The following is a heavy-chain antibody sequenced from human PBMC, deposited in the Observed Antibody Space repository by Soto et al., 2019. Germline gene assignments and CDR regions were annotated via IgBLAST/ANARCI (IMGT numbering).Heavy chain of an antibody. D-gene: IGHD6-6*01. CDR3: AVMGSIAARIHYYHYGMDV. Sequence: GGSLRLSCAASGFTFSDYYMSWIRQAPGKGLEWVSHISSSGSYTNYADSVKGRFTISRDNAKNSLYLQMNSLRAEDTAVCYCAVMGSIAARIHYYHYGMDVWGQGTTVTVSS. CDR1: GFTFSDYY. V-gene: IGHV3-11*06. CDR2: ISSSGSYT. J-gene: IGHJ6*02.